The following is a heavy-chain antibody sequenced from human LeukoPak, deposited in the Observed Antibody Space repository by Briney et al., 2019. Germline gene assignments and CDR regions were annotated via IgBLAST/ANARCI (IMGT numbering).Heavy chain of an antibody. CDR1: GGSISSYY. CDR3: ASYLQWLGAFDI. J-gene: IGHJ3*02. CDR2: IYYSGST. V-gene: IGHV4-59*08. D-gene: IGHD6-19*01. Sequence: SETLSLTCTVSGGSISSYYWSWIRQPPGKGLEWIGYIYYSGSTNYNPSLKSRVTISVDTSKNQFSLKLSSVTAADTAVYYCASYLQWLGAFDIWGQGTMVTVSS.